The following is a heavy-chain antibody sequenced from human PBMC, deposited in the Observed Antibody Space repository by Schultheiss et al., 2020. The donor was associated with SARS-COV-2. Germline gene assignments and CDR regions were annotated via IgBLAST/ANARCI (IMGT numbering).Heavy chain of an antibody. V-gene: IGHV3-9*01. D-gene: IGHD4-17*01. CDR3: AKDTTPYGAFDY. J-gene: IGHJ4*02. Sequence: GGSLRLSCAASGFTFDDYAMHWVRQAPGKGLEWVSGISWNSGSIGYADSVKGRFTISRDNAKNSLYLQMNSLRAEDTALYYCAKDTTPYGAFDYWGQGTLVTVSS. CDR1: GFTFDDYA. CDR2: ISWNSGSI.